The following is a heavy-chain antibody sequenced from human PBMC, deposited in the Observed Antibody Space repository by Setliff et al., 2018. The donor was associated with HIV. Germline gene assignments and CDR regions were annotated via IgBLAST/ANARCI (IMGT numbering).Heavy chain of an antibody. CDR1: DGSISTGSYY. CDR3: ARDIWAYGLMGS. V-gene: IGHV4-61*02. J-gene: IGHJ5*02. D-gene: IGHD4-17*01. Sequence: SETLSLTCTVADGSISTGSYYWSWVRQPAGRGLEWIGRIYTSGSTNYNPSLKSRVTMSVDTSKNQFSLNLTSVTAADTAVYYCARDIWAYGLMGSWGQGTLVTVSS. CDR2: IYTSGST.